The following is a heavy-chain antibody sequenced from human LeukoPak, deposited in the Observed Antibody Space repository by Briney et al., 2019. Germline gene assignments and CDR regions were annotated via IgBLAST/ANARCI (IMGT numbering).Heavy chain of an antibody. V-gene: IGHV1-2*02. CDR3: ARDSRPIFEWQQLGGDY. J-gene: IGHJ4*02. CDR2: INPNSGGT. D-gene: IGHD6-13*01. Sequence: ASVKVSCKASGYTFTGYYMHWVRQAPGQGLEWVGWINPNSGGTNYAQQFQGRVTMTSDTSITTAYMELSRLRSDDTAVYYCARDSRPIFEWQQLGGDYWGQGTLVTVSS. CDR1: GYTFTGYY.